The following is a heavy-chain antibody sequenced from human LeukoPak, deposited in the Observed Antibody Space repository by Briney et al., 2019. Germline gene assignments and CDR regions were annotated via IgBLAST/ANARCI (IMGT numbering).Heavy chain of an antibody. J-gene: IGHJ4*02. Sequence: SVKVSCKASGGTFSSYAISWVRQAPGQGLEWMGRIIPIFGTANCAQKFQGRVTMTEDTSTDTAYMELSSLRSEDTAVYYCATYLGSSSWDYWGQGTLVTVSS. CDR3: ATYLGSSSWDY. V-gene: IGHV1-69*06. CDR1: GGTFSSYA. CDR2: IIPIFGTA. D-gene: IGHD6-13*01.